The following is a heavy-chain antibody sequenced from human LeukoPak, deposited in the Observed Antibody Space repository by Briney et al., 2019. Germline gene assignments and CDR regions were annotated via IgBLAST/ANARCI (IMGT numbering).Heavy chain of an antibody. CDR2: ISRNGGST. J-gene: IGHJ3*02. CDR1: GFTFSHFA. D-gene: IGHD4/OR15-4a*01. V-gene: IGHV3-64D*06. Sequence: GGSLRLSCAASGFTFSHFAMHWVRQAPGKGLEYVSGISRNGGSTYYADSVKGRFTISRDNSKNTLYLQMSSLRAEDTAVYYCVKESGFMVAPNSAFDIWGQGTMVTVSS. CDR3: VKESGFMVAPNSAFDI.